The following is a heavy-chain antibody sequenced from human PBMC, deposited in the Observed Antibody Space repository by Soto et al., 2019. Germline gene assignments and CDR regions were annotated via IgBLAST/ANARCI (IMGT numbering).Heavy chain of an antibody. CDR3: AKDYGDWYWYFDL. D-gene: IGHD4-17*01. Sequence: EVQLLESGGGLVQPGGSLRLSCAASGFTFSSYAMSWVRQAPGKGLEWVSAISGSGGSTYYADSVKGRFTISRDNSKNTLYLQMNSLRAEDTTVYYCAKDYGDWYWYFDLWGRGTLVTVSS. J-gene: IGHJ2*01. V-gene: IGHV3-23*01. CDR2: ISGSGGST. CDR1: GFTFSSYA.